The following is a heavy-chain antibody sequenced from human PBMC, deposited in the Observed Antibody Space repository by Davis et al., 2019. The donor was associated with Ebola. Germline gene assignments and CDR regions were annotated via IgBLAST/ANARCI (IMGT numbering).Heavy chain of an antibody. CDR1: GGSISSYY. D-gene: IGHD1-26*01. CDR3: ARRPRGSYYDY. Sequence: PSETLSLTCTVSGGSISSYYWSWIRQPPGKGLEWIGYIYYSGSTNYNPSLKSRVTISVDTSKNQFSLKLSSVTAADTAVYYCARRPRGSYYDYWGQGTLVTVSS. J-gene: IGHJ4*02. V-gene: IGHV4-59*01. CDR2: IYYSGST.